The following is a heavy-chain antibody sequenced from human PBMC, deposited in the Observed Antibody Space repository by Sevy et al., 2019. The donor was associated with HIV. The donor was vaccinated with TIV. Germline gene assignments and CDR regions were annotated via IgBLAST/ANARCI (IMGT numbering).Heavy chain of an antibody. D-gene: IGHD1-1*01. Sequence: GGSLRLSCAASGFTFSSYAMHWVRQAPGKGLEWVAVISYDGSNKYYADSVKGRFTISRDNSKNTLYLQMNSLRAEDTAVYYCAREGNYWNGYYFDYWGHGTLVTVSS. CDR3: AREGNYWNGYYFDY. V-gene: IGHV3-30-3*01. CDR2: ISYDGSNK. CDR1: GFTFSSYA. J-gene: IGHJ4*01.